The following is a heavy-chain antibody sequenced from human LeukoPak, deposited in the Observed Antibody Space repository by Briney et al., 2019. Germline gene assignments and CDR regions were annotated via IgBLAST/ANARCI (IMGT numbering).Heavy chain of an antibody. D-gene: IGHD4-17*01. Sequence: ASVNVSFKASGYTFTGYHMHWVRQAPAQGLQWMGFINPHSGVTLLAQEFKGRVIMSRDASFSTAYIQMNSLRSDDSAVYYCARGGGYGDPLGLYWGQGTLVTVSS. J-gene: IGHJ4*02. CDR2: INPHSGVT. CDR3: ARGGGYGDPLGLY. CDR1: GYTFTGYH. V-gene: IGHV1-2*02.